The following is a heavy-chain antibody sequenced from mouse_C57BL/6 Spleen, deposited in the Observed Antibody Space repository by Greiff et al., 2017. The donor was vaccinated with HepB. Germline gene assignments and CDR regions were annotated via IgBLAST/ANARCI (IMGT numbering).Heavy chain of an antibody. J-gene: IGHJ3*01. Sequence: VQLQQPGAELVKPGASVKLSCKASGYTFTSYWITWVKQRPGQGLEWIGDIYPGSGSTNYNEKFKSKATLTVHTSSSAAYMQLSSLTSEDSAVYYCAREGFVRFAFAYWGQGTLVTVSA. D-gene: IGHD1-1*01. V-gene: IGHV1-55*01. CDR2: IYPGSGST. CDR3: AREGFVRFAFAY. CDR1: GYTFTSYW.